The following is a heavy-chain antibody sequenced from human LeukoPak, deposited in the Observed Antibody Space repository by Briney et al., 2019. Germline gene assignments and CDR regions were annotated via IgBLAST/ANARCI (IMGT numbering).Heavy chain of an antibody. D-gene: IGHD3-10*01. V-gene: IGHV3-49*03. CDR2: IRIYLLRGAT. Sequence: LRLSCSASGITLCDYALSWFRQAASPGREGVGFIRIYLLRGATEYAGPAKGRLTISRDDSKGSAYLQRDGLQTEDTAVYYCAREETILRGLKTHIYYWGQGTLVTVSS. J-gene: IGHJ4*02. CDR1: GITLCDYA. CDR3: AREETILRGLKTHIYY.